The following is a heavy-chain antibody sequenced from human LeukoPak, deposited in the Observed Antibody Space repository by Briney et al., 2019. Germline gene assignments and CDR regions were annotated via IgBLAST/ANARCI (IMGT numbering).Heavy chain of an antibody. J-gene: IGHJ4*02. Sequence: GASVKVSCKASGYTFSNYGISWVRQAPGQGLEWLGWISAYNGNTHYAQKLQGRVTLTTDTSTSTAYMEVRSLRSDDTAVYFCARVIPYYYDSSGYPLFFDYWGQGTLVTVSS. CDR2: ISAYNGNT. V-gene: IGHV1-18*01. CDR1: GYTFSNYG. D-gene: IGHD3-22*01. CDR3: ARVIPYYYDSSGYPLFFDY.